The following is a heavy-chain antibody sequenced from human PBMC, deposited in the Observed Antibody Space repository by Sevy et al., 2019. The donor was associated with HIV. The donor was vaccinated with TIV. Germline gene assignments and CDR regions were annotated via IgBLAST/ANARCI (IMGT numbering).Heavy chain of an antibody. V-gene: IGHV3-48*01. CDR3: VRTVSGTFRYDDY. J-gene: IGHJ4*02. CDR1: GFVFKTYS. Sequence: GGSLSLSCAASGFVFKTYSMNWVPQAPGPGLEWLSYINRDGGAISYADSVKGRLTISRDNAKNSLHLQMNSLRAEDTAVYYCVRTVSGTFRYDDYWGQGTLVTVSS. CDR2: INRDGGAI. D-gene: IGHD3-16*02.